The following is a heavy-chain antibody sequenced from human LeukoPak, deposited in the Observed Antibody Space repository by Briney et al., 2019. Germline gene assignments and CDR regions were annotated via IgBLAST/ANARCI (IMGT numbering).Heavy chain of an antibody. CDR3: AKDGPYYYDSSGIDY. V-gene: IGHV3-33*06. Sequence: GGSLRLSCAASGFIFSSYGMHWVRQAPGKGLEWVAVIWYDGSNKYYADSVKGRFTISRDNSKNTLYLQMNSLGAEDTAVYYCAKDGPYYYDSSGIDYWGQGTLVTVSS. CDR1: GFIFSSYG. J-gene: IGHJ4*02. CDR2: IWYDGSNK. D-gene: IGHD3-22*01.